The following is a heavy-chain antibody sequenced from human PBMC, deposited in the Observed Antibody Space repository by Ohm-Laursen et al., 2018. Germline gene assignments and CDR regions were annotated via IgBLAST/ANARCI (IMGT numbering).Heavy chain of an antibody. CDR3: AVYCSSTSCYDYGMDV. D-gene: IGHD2-2*01. CDR2: ISGSGGTK. J-gene: IGHJ6*02. V-gene: IGHV3-11*01. CDR1: GFTFSYAS. Sequence: SLRLSCAASGFTFSYASMSWVRQAPGKGLEWVSYISGSGGTKYHADSVKGRFTISRDNGKNSLYLQMNSLRAEDTAVYYCAVYCSSTSCYDYGMDVWGQGTTVTVSS.